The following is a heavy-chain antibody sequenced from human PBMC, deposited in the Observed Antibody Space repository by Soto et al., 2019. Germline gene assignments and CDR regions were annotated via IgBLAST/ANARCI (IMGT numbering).Heavy chain of an antibody. V-gene: IGHV3-21*01. CDR3: AAEVTSDAFDF. D-gene: IGHD2-21*02. Sequence: GGSLRLSCTASGFNFSTYSMNWVRQAPGKGLEWVSSINGGSSLTYYADSLKGRFTISRDNAKNSLYLQLNSLRAEDTAIYYCAAEVTSDAFDFWGQGTMVTVPS. CDR1: GFNFSTYS. CDR2: INGGSSLT. J-gene: IGHJ3*01.